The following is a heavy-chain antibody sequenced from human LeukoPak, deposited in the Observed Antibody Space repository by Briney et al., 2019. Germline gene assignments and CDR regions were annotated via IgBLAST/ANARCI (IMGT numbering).Heavy chain of an antibody. CDR1: GFTFSDYY. Sequence: GGSRRLSCAASGFTFSDYYMSWIRQAPGKGLEWVSYFSSSGSTIYYADSVKGRFTISRDNAKNSLYLQMNSLRAEDTAVYYCARDPNYGSGSYYIGLDYMDVWGKGTTVTASS. CDR2: FSSSGSTI. J-gene: IGHJ6*03. CDR3: ARDPNYGSGSYYIGLDYMDV. V-gene: IGHV3-11*04. D-gene: IGHD3-10*01.